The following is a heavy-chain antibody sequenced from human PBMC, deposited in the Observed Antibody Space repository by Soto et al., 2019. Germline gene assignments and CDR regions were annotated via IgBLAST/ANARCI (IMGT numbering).Heavy chain of an antibody. V-gene: IGHV1-69*13. CDR3: ARDTRPENAPTGVFYDY. J-gene: IGHJ4*02. Sequence: SVKVSCKASGGTFSSYAISWVRQAPGQGLEWMGGIIPIFGTANYAQKFQGRVTITADESTSTAYMELSSLRSEDTAVYYCARDTRPENAPTGVFYDYWGQGTLVTVSS. CDR2: IIPIFGTA. CDR1: GGTFSSYA. D-gene: IGHD3-10*01.